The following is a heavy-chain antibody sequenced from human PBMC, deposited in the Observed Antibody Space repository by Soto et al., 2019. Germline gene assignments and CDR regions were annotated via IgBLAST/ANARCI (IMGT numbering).Heavy chain of an antibody. J-gene: IGHJ6*02. CDR3: ARLGPHGEILWGRLDV. D-gene: IGHD3-9*01. V-gene: IGHV5-51*01. Sequence: PGESLKISCQASGYRFTNYWSGWVRQMPGKGLEWMGIIYPGDSDTRYSPSFRGQVTISVDKSVSTGYVQWSSLGASDSAMNYCARLGPHGEILWGRLDVWGQGTTVTVS. CDR1: GYRFTNYW. CDR2: IYPGDSDT.